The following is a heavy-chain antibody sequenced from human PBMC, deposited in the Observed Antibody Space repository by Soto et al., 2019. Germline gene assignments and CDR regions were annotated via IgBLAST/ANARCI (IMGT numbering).Heavy chain of an antibody. D-gene: IGHD4-4*01. CDR2: MCSDGSNQ. J-gene: IGHJ4*02. V-gene: IGHV3-33*01. CDR1: GFTFSTYG. Sequence: PGGSLRLSCAASGFTFSTYGMHWVRQAPGRGLEWVAVMCSDGSNQYYADSVKGRFTISRDNSKNTLYLQMNSLRAEDTAVYYWSGVNTVTTGVLVYWGQGILVTLSS. CDR3: SGVNTVTTGVLVY.